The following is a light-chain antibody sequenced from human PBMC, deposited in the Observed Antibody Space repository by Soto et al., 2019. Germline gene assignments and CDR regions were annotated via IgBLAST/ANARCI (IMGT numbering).Light chain of an antibody. Sequence: QSVLTQPPSVSGAPGQRVTISCTGTSSNIGGGFDVHWFQQLPGTAPKLLIHSNSNRPSGVPDRFSGSKSGTSASLAITGLQAEDEADYHCQSYDSSLSGVVFGGGTKLTVL. CDR1: SSNIGGGFD. CDR3: QSYDSSLSGVV. CDR2: SNS. J-gene: IGLJ2*01. V-gene: IGLV1-40*01.